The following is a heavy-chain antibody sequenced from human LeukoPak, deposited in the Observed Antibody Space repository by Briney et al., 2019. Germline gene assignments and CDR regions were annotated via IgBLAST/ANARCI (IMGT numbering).Heavy chain of an antibody. CDR2: IRSAAYGGTP. J-gene: IGHJ4*02. V-gene: IGHV3-49*04. Sequence: GGSLRLSCLVSGLTFGDYSMNWVRQAPGKGLEWVGFIRSAAYGGTPEYAASVEGRFTIPRDDSKKVGYLQLNGLKTEDTDVYSGTTSPYCSGGSCLDYWGQGTLVTVSS. CDR3: TTSPYCSGGSCLDY. D-gene: IGHD2-15*01. CDR1: GLTFGDYS.